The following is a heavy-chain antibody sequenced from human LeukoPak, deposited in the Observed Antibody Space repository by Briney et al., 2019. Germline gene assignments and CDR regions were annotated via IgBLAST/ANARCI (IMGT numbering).Heavy chain of an antibody. Sequence: ASVKVSCKASGDTFSNYAISWVRQAPGQGLEWMGGIIPIFGPANYAQKFQGRVTISADIFTSTAYMELSSLRSEDTAVYYCAKDDAWGRYKHWGQGTLVTVSS. CDR3: AKDDAWGRYKH. J-gene: IGHJ1*01. CDR1: GDTFSNYA. D-gene: IGHD3-16*01. CDR2: IIPIFGPA. V-gene: IGHV1-69*06.